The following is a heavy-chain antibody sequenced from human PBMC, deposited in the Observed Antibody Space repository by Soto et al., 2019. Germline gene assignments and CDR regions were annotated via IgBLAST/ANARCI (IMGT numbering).Heavy chain of an antibody. D-gene: IGHD3-9*01. CDR1: GGSFSGYY. CDR2: IYYSGST. Sequence: SETLSLTCAVYGGSFSGYYWSWIRQPPGKGLEWIGSIYYSGSTNYNPSHKSRVTMSVDKSKNQFSLKLMSLSAADTAVYYCGRLEGLATISYYFDYWGQGALVTVSS. J-gene: IGHJ4*02. V-gene: IGHV4-34*01. CDR3: GRLEGLATISYYFDY.